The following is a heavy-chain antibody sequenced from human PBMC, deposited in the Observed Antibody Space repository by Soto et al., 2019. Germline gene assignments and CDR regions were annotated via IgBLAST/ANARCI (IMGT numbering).Heavy chain of an antibody. J-gene: IGHJ4*02. D-gene: IGHD3-9*01. CDR3: EREGTGYPVGKYFDY. CDR2: IYYSGST. V-gene: IGHV4-31*02. Sequence: PGKGLEWIGYIYYSGSTYYNPSLKSRVTISVDTSKNQFSLKLSSVTAADTAVYYCEREGTGYPVGKYFDYLGQGTLVPVSS.